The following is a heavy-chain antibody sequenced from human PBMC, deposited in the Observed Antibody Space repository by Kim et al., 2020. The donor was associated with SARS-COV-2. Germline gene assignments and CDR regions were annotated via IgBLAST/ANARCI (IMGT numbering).Heavy chain of an antibody. V-gene: IGHV4-4*09. Sequence: NYHPSRTRRVTIAVDTSKNQFSLRLSSVTAADTAVYYCARSGSIRYFDLWGRGTRVTVSS. J-gene: IGHJ2*01. D-gene: IGHD3-10*01. CDR3: ARSGSIRYFDL.